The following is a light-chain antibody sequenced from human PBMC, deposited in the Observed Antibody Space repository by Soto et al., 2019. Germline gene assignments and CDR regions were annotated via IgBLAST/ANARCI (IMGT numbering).Light chain of an antibody. CDR1: QSVSKY. CDR2: DAS. Sequence: EVVLTQSPATLSLSPGESATPSCRASQSVSKYLAWYQQRPGQAPRLLIYDASDRATGIPARFSGSGSGTDFTLTISSLEPEDFAVYYCQQRKNWPLTFGGGTKVEIK. V-gene: IGKV3-11*01. CDR3: QQRKNWPLT. J-gene: IGKJ4*01.